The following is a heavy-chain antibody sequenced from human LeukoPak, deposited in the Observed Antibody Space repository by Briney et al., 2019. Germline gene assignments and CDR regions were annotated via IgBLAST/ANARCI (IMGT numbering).Heavy chain of an antibody. J-gene: IGHJ1*01. D-gene: IGHD4-11*01. CDR3: ANPYSNYVRGYFQH. CDR2: ISGSGGST. V-gene: IGHV3-23*01. Sequence: GGSLRLSCAASGFTFSSYAMSWVRQAPGKGLEWVSAISGSGGSTYYADSVKGRFTISRDNSKNTLYLQMNSLRAEDTAVYYCANPYSNYVRGYFQHWGQGTLVTVSS. CDR1: GFTFSSYA.